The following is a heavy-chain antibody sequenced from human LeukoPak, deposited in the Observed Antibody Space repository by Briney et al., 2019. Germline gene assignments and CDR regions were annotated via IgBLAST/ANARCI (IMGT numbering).Heavy chain of an antibody. D-gene: IGHD3-9*01. CDR3: TTRLRYFDWTIYDFDY. J-gene: IGHJ4*01. CDR1: GFTFSTYT. CDR2: IKSKTDGGTT. V-gene: IGHV3-15*01. Sequence: GGSLRLSCAASGFTFSTYTMNWVRQAPGKGLEWVGRIKSKTDGGTTDYAAPVKGRFTISRDDSKNTLYLQMNSLKTEDTAVYYCTTRLRYFDWTIYDFDYWGQGTLVTVSS.